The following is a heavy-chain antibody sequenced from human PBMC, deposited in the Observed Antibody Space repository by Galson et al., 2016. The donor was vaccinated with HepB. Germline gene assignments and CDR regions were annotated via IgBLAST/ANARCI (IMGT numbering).Heavy chain of an antibody. J-gene: IGHJ6*02. CDR1: GFSLSTSGMR. CDR3: ARIRYTNTWYSYYYGMDV. Sequence: PALVKPTQTLTLTCTFPGFSLSTSGMRVIWIRQPPGKALEWLSLIDGGGNKYYSISLKTRLTISKHTSNNQLVLTMTNMDPVEKGTYYCARIRYTNTWYSYYYGMDVWGQGTAVTVSS. V-gene: IGHV2-70*01. CDR2: IDGGGNK. D-gene: IGHD6-13*01.